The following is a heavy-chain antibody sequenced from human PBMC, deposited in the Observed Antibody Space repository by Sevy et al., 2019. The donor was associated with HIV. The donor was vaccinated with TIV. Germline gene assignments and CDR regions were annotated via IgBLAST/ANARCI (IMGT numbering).Heavy chain of an antibody. CDR3: TTAGGCGVDCPPLYWYFDL. V-gene: IGHV3-15*01. D-gene: IGHD2-21*01. Sequence: GGSLRLSCAASGFTFSNAWMSWVRQAPGKGLEWVGRIKSKTDGGTTDYAAPVKGRFTISRDDSKNTLYLQMNSLKTEDPAVYTCTTAGGCGVDCPPLYWYFDLWGRGTLVTVSS. CDR2: IKSKTDGGTT. CDR1: GFTFSNAW. J-gene: IGHJ2*01.